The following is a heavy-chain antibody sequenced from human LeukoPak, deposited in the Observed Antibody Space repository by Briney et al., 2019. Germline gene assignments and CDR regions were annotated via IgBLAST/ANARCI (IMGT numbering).Heavy chain of an antibody. V-gene: IGHV1-69*13. CDR1: GGTFSSYA. CDR2: IIPIFGTA. CDR3: AKSITGTFNWFDP. D-gene: IGHD1-7*01. J-gene: IGHJ5*02. Sequence: GASVKVSCKASGGTFSSYAISWVRQAPGQGLEWMGGIIPIFGTANYAQKFQGRVTITADESTSTAYMELSSLRSEDTAVYYCAKSITGTFNWFDPWGQGTLVTVSS.